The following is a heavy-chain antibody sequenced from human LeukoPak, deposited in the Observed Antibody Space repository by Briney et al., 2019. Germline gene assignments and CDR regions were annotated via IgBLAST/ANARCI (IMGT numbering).Heavy chain of an antibody. CDR2: IYYSGST. CDR3: ARFPEIGSGWYWFDP. V-gene: IGHV4-59*01. CDR1: GASISSYY. D-gene: IGHD6-19*01. Sequence: SETLSLTCTVSGASISSYYWSWIRQPPGKGLEWIGYIYYSGSTNYNPSLKSRVTISVDTSKNQFSLKLTSVTAADTAVYYCARFPEIGSGWYWFDPWGQGTLVTVSS. J-gene: IGHJ5*02.